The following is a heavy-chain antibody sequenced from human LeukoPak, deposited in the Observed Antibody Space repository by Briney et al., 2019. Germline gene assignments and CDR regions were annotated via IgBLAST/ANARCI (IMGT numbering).Heavy chain of an antibody. J-gene: IGHJ3*02. V-gene: IGHV1-18*01. Sequence: ASVKVSCKASGYTFTSYGISWVRQAPGQGLEWMGWISPYNGNTNYAQNLQGRVTMTTDTSTSTTYMELRSLRSDDTAVYYCARVRNPCIPGDAFDIWGKGTMVTVPS. CDR1: GYTFTSYG. D-gene: IGHD2-21*01. CDR3: ARVRNPCIPGDAFDI. CDR2: ISPYNGNT.